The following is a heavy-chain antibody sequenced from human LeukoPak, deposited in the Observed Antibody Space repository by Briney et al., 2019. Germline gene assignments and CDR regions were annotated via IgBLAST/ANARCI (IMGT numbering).Heavy chain of an antibody. V-gene: IGHV3-74*01. CDR1: GFTFSSYW. D-gene: IGHD3-10*01. CDR2: INSDGSST. J-gene: IGHJ5*02. CDR3: ARVWDGSGILNWFDP. Sequence: GGSLRLSCAASGFTFSSYWMHWVRQAPGKGLVWVSRINSDGSSTSYADSVKGRFTISRDNAKNTLYLQMNSLRAEDTAVYYCARVWDGSGILNWFDPWGQGTLVTVSS.